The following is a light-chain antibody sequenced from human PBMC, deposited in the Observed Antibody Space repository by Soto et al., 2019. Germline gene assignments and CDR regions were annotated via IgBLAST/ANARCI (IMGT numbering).Light chain of an antibody. CDR1: QSVNNF. J-gene: IGKJ5*01. V-gene: IGKV3-20*01. CDR3: QQYGSSPRT. Sequence: ETLLTQSPATLSLSPGERATLSCRASQSVNNFLAWYQQKPGQAPRLLIYGASSRATGIPDRFSGSGSGTDFTLTISRLEPEDFAVYYCQQYGSSPRTFGQGTRLEIK. CDR2: GAS.